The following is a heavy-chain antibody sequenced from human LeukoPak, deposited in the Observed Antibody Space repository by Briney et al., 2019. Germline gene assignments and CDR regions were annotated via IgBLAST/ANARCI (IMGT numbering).Heavy chain of an antibody. D-gene: IGHD2-15*01. CDR3: GRLSTRFCSGGTCYTNGAVDI. Sequence: SETLSLTCTVSGGSISSYYWSWIRQPPGQGREGIGYIFYRGSTNYNPSLKSRVTMSFDTSNKQFSLRLSSVTAADTALYYCGRLSTRFCSGGTCYTNGAVDIWGQGTRVTVSS. CDR2: IFYRGST. J-gene: IGHJ3*02. V-gene: IGHV4-59*08. CDR1: GGSISSYY.